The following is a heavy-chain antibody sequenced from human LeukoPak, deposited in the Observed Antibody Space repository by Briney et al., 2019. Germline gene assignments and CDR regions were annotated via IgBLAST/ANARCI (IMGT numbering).Heavy chain of an antibody. CDR2: ISAYNGNT. CDR3: ARDPSNYYDSSGYSRVDYYYGMDV. CDR1: GYTFTSYG. D-gene: IGHD3-22*01. J-gene: IGHJ6*02. Sequence: ASVKVSCKASGYTFTSYGISWVRQAPGQGLEWMGWISAYNGNTNYVQKLQGRVTMTTDTSTSTAYMELRSLRSDDTAVYYCARDPSNYYDSSGYSRVDYYYGMDVWGQGTTVTVSS. V-gene: IGHV1-18*01.